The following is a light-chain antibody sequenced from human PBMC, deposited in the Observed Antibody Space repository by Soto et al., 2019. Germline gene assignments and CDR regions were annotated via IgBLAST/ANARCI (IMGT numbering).Light chain of an antibody. CDR1: QSISSH. CDR2: DAS. CDR3: QQRSNWPLT. V-gene: IGKV3-11*01. J-gene: IGKJ4*01. Sequence: EIVLTQSPATLSLSPGERATLSCRASQSISSHLAWYQPKPGQAPRLLIYDASNRAPAIPARFSGSGSGTDFTLTISSLEPEDFAVYYCQQRSNWPLTFGGGTKVEIK.